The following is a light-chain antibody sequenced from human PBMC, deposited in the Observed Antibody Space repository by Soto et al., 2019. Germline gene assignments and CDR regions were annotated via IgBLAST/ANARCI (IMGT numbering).Light chain of an antibody. CDR3: CSYVGRNTYV. CDR1: SSDVGGYNY. V-gene: IGLV2-11*01. CDR2: DVS. J-gene: IGLJ1*01. Sequence: ALTQPRSASGSPGQSITISCTGTSSDVGGYNYVSWYQQHPAKAPKLIIFDVSKRPSGVPNRFSGSKSGNTASLTISGLRAEDEADYYCCSYVGRNTYVFGTGTKVTVL.